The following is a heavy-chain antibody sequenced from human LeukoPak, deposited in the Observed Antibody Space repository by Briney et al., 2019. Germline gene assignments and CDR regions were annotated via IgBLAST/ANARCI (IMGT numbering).Heavy chain of an antibody. CDR2: ISSSGFTI. J-gene: IGHJ5*02. Sequence: PGGSLRLSCAASGFIFGEHYMSWIRQAPGKGLECISYISSSGFTIYYADSVKGRFTISRDNAKDSLYLQMNSLRVEDTALYYRARNKERFDPWGQGTLVTVSS. CDR3: ARNKERFDP. V-gene: IGHV3-11*04. CDR1: GFIFGEHY.